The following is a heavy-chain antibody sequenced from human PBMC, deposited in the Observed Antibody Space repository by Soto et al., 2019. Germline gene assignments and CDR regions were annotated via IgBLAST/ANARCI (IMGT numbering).Heavy chain of an antibody. CDR3: AQRTLTNWFDY. CDR2: INHSGDT. J-gene: IGHJ5*01. D-gene: IGHD4-4*01. Sequence: SETLSLTCAVYGGSFSDFYWNRIRQSPGKGLEWIGEINHSGDTNYNPSLKSRVTISVDTSKNQFSMQLNSVTATDKAPYYCAQRTLTNWFDYWGQGTPVT. CDR1: GGSFSDFY. V-gene: IGHV4-34*01.